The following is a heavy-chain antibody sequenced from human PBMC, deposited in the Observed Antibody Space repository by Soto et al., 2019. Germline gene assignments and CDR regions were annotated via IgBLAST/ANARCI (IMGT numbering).Heavy chain of an antibody. J-gene: IGHJ6*02. V-gene: IGHV1-8*01. Sequence: QVQLVQSGAEVKKPGASVKVSCKASGYTFTSYDINWVRQATGQGLEWMGWMNPNSGNTGYAQKFQGRVTMTRNTSISTAYMELSSLRSEDTAVYYCARGRHQLVLYYYYYGMDVWGQGTTVTVSS. CDR2: MNPNSGNT. CDR3: ARGRHQLVLYYYYYGMDV. CDR1: GYTFTSYD. D-gene: IGHD6-13*01.